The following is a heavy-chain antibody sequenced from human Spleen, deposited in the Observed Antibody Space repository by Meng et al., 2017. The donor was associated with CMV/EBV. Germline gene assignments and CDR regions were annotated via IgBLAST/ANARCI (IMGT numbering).Heavy chain of an antibody. D-gene: IGHD4-17*01. CDR3: ARAGAAVTTHFDF. CDR1: GYNFDIYG. J-gene: IGHJ4*02. CDR2: VSAENGDT. Sequence: QIQLVQSGPELRRPGASVKVSCKASGYNFDIYGITWVRQAPGQGLEWVGWVSAENGDTDYGQKFQSRVTVTADTFTNTAYMEMRSLRSDDSAMYYCARAGAAVTTHFDFWGQGTLVTVSS. V-gene: IGHV1-18*01.